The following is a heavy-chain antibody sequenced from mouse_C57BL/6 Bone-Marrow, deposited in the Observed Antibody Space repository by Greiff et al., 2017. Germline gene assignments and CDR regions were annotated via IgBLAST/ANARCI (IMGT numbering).Heavy chain of an antibody. CDR2: INPNNGGT. V-gene: IGHV1-18*01. Sequence: EVHLVESGPELVKPGASVKIPCKASGYTFTDYNMYWVKQSHGKSLEWIGDINPNNGGTIYNQKFKGKATLTVDKSSSTAYMELRSLTSEDTAVYYCARGGITGDYFDYWGQGTTLTVSS. D-gene: IGHD4-1*01. J-gene: IGHJ2*01. CDR1: GYTFTDYN. CDR3: ARGGITGDYFDY.